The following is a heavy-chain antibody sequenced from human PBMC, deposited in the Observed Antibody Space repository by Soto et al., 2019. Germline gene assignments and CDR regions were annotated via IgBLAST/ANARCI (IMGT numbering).Heavy chain of an antibody. Sequence: PSETLSLTCTVSGGSISSYYWSWIRQPPGKGLEWIGYIYYSGSTNYNPSLKSRVTISVDTSKNQFSLKLSSVTAADTAVYYCARDYGDTRFDYWGQGTQVTVSS. D-gene: IGHD4-17*01. CDR2: IYYSGST. J-gene: IGHJ4*02. CDR1: GGSISSYY. V-gene: IGHV4-59*08. CDR3: ARDYGDTRFDY.